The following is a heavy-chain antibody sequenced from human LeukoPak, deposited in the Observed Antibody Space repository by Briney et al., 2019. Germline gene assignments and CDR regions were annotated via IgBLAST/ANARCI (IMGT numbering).Heavy chain of an antibody. CDR3: AKDLNGWNDVGGWFVP. CDR2: ITGSGAGT. D-gene: IGHD1-1*01. CDR1: GFTFSSFA. J-gene: IGHJ5*02. V-gene: IGHV3-23*01. Sequence: PGGSLRLSCAASGFTFSSFATSWVRQAPGKGLEWVSTITGSGAGTYYADSVKGRFTISRDNSKNTLHLQMYSLRAEDTAVYYCAKDLNGWNDVGGWFVPWGQGTLVTVSS.